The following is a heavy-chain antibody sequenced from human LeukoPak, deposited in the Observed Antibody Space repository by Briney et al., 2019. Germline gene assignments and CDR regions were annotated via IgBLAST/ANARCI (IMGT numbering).Heavy chain of an antibody. Sequence: GGSLRLSCAASGFSFTSYLLSWVRQAPGKGLQWVANINQDGSEIHYADSVKGQFTISRDKAENSVDLKMSSLRAEDTAVYYCARDHRFGGVPNWFAPWGQGTLVTVPS. J-gene: IGHJ5*02. V-gene: IGHV3-7*01. CDR2: INQDGSEI. D-gene: IGHD3-16*01. CDR1: GFSFTSYL. CDR3: ARDHRFGGVPNWFAP.